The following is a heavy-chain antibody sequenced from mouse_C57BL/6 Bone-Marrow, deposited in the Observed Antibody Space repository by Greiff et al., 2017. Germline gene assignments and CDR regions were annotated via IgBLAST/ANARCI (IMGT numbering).Heavy chain of an antibody. CDR2: IHPNSGST. V-gene: IGHV1-64*01. CDR1: GYTFTSYW. J-gene: IGHJ2*01. D-gene: IGHD2-3*01. Sequence: QVQLQQPGAELVKPGASVKLSCKASGYTFTSYWMHWVKQRPGQGLEWIGMIHPNSGSTNYNEKFKSKATLTVDKSSSTAYMQLSSLTSEDSAVYYCARFYDCDCVGYGDYWGQGTTPTVSA. CDR3: ARFYDCDCVGYGDY.